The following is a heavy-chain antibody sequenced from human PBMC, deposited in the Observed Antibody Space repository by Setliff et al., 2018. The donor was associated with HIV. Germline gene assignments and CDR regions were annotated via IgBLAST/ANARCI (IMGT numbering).Heavy chain of an antibody. D-gene: IGHD6-13*01. CDR1: GGSISSSSYY. J-gene: IGHJ2*01. V-gene: IGHV4-39*07. CDR3: ARPTASYSSSWDSWYFDL. Sequence: SETLSLTCSVSGGSISSSSYYWGWIRQPPGKGLEWIGSIYYGGGTFYNPSLKSRVTISLDTSKNQFSLRLSSVTAADTAVYYCARPTASYSSSWDSWYFDLWGRGTLVTVSS. CDR2: IYYGGGT.